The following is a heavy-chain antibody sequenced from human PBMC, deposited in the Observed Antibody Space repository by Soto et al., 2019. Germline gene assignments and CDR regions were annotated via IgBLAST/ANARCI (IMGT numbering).Heavy chain of an antibody. CDR1: GFTFSDHY. Sequence: EVQLVESGGGLVQPGGSLRLSCAASGFTFSDHYMDWGRQAPGKGLEWVGRSRNKANSYTTEYAASVKGRFSISRDDSKNSLYLQMNSLKNEDTAVYYCARKIAAVYAFDYWGQGTLVTVSS. J-gene: IGHJ4*02. D-gene: IGHD6-13*01. CDR2: SRNKANSYTT. V-gene: IGHV3-72*01. CDR3: ARKIAAVYAFDY.